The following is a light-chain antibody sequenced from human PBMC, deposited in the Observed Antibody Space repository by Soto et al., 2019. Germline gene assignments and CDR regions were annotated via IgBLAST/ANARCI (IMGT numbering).Light chain of an antibody. J-gene: IGKJ2*01. CDR2: GSS. V-gene: IGKV3-20*01. CDR1: QSVNNNY. CDR3: HQYGSSPPYT. Sequence: EVVLTQSPGTLSLSPGERATLSCRASQSVNNNYLAWYQQRPGQAPRLLIYGSSDRATGIPDRFSGSGSGTDFTLTISRREPEDFVVYYCHQYGSSPPYTFGQGTKLEI.